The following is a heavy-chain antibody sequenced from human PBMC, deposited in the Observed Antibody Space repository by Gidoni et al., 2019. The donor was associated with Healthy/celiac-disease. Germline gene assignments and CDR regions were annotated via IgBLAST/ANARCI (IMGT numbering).Heavy chain of an antibody. D-gene: IGHD6-6*01. CDR2: INHSGST. J-gene: IGHJ4*02. V-gene: IGHV4-34*01. Sequence: QVQLQQWGAGLLKPSETLSLTCAVYGGSFSGYYWSWIRQPPGKGLEWIGEINHSGSTNYNPSLKSRVTISVDTSKNQFSLKLSSGTAADTAVYYCARGVSSSQGVDYWGQGTLVTVSS. CDR3: ARGVSSSQGVDY. CDR1: GGSFSGYY.